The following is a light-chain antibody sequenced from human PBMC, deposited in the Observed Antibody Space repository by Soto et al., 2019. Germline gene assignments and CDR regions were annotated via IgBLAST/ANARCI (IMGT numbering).Light chain of an antibody. CDR3: NHFASTPRT. V-gene: IGKV3-20*01. CDR2: GAS. Sequence: EIVLTQSPGTLSLSPGESATLSCRASQSVDSNYLAWYQQKPGQAPRLLIYGASSRATGIPPMFSGSGSGTYIVPNISGLEPEDFAVYYCNHFASTPRTFGQGTKVEIK. J-gene: IGKJ1*01. CDR1: QSVDSNY.